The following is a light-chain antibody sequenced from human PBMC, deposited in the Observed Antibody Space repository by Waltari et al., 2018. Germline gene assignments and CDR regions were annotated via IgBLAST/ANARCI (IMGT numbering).Light chain of an antibody. Sequence: DIQMTQSPSSLSASVVDRVTITCRASQGFSNYLSWYQQKPGKAPTRLIYAASNLESGVPSRFSGSGSGTEFTLTISSLQPEDFAAYYCLQYNSKPFTFGPGTKLDIK. J-gene: IGKJ3*01. CDR1: QGFSNY. CDR2: AAS. CDR3: LQYNSKPFT. V-gene: IGKV1-17*01.